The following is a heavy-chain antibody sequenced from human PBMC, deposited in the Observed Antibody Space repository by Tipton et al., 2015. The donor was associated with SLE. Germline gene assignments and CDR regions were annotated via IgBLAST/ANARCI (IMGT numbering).Heavy chain of an antibody. CDR1: GFTFSSYS. D-gene: IGHD4-11*01. CDR2: ISSSSSYI. Sequence: SLRLSCAASGFTFSSYSMNWVRQAPGKGLEWVSSISSSSSYIYYADSVKGRFTISRDNAKNSLYLQMNSLRAEDTAVYYCARRTDDYSNWFDPWGQGTQVSVSS. J-gene: IGHJ5*02. V-gene: IGHV3-21*03. CDR3: ARRTDDYSNWFDP.